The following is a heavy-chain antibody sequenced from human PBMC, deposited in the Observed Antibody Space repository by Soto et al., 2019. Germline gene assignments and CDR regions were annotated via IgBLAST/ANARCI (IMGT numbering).Heavy chain of an antibody. CDR3: ARYGDYWYFNL. Sequence: XSVKVSCKASGSTFTSYDINWVRQATGQGLEWMAWXNPNSXNTGHEKKFQXXVTMTRNXXISKDYMEMSSLRSEDTAVYYCARYGDYWYFNLWGRGTLVTVSS. CDR2: XNPNSXNT. V-gene: IGHV1-8*02. J-gene: IGHJ2*01. D-gene: IGHD4-17*01. CDR1: GSTFTSYD.